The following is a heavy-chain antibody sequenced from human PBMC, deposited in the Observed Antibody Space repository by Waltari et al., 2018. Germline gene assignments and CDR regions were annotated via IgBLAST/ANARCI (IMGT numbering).Heavy chain of an antibody. CDR3: ARLHGEHSSGWYDY. CDR1: AFAFVSYD. CDR2: IQYDGSGK. V-gene: IGHV3-30*03. Sequence: QVQLVESGGGVVQPGTFLRISCSPSAFAFVSYDMEWVRQAPGKGLEWVAGIQYDGSGKYYGDSVRGRFIISRDNSKNTMYLQMNSLRADDTAVYYCARLHGEHSSGWYDYWGRGTLVTVSS. D-gene: IGHD6-19*01. J-gene: IGHJ4*02.